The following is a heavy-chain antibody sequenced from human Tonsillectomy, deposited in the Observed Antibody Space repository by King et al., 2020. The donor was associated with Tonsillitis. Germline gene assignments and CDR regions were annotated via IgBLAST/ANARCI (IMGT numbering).Heavy chain of an antibody. CDR3: TTDLSHSGSYLDAFDI. V-gene: IGHV3-15*07. D-gene: IGHD1-26*01. J-gene: IGHJ3*02. CDR2: IKSKTDGGTT. CDR1: GFTFSNAW. Sequence: VQLVESGGGLVKPGGSLRLSCAASGFTFSNAWMNWVRQAPGKGLEWVGRIKSKTDGGTTDYAAPVKGRFTISRDDSKNTLYLQMNSLKTEDTAVYYCTTDLSHSGSYLDAFDIWGQGTMVTVSS.